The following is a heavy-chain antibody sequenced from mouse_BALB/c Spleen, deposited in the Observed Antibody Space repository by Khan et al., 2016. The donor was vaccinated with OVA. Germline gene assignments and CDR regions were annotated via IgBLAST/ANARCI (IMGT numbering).Heavy chain of an antibody. CDR2: ISSGGSYT. D-gene: IGHD1-1*02. CDR3: ARLAYYYNSEGFAY. J-gene: IGHJ3*01. V-gene: IGHV5-6*01. CDR1: GFTFSTYG. Sequence: EVELVESGGDLVKPGGSLKLSCAASGFTFSTYGMSWVRQTPDKRLEWVATISSGGSYTYYRDSVKGRFTFSRDNAKNTLYLQMRSLKSEDTAMDYCARLAYYYNSEGFAYWGQGTLVTVSA.